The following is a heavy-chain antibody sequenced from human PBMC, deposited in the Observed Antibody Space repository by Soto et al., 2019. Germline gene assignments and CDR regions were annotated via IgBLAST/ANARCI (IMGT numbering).Heavy chain of an antibody. CDR3: ASVDDSSGYRAEAFDI. CDR1: GFTCDDYA. Sequence: PGRSLRLSCAASGFTCDDYAMHCIRQAPGKGLEWVSGISWNSGSLGYADSVKGRFTISRDKSKNQFSLKLSSVTAADTAVYYCASVDDSSGYRAEAFDIWGQGTMVTVSS. V-gene: IGHV3-9*01. CDR2: ISWNSGSL. J-gene: IGHJ3*02. D-gene: IGHD3-22*01.